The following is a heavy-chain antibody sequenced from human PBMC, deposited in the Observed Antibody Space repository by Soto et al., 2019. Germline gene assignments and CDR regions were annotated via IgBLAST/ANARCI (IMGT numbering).Heavy chain of an antibody. Sequence: QVQLQESGPGLVKPSETLSLTCTVSGGSVSSGSYYWSWIRQPPGKGLEWIGYIYYSGSTNYNPSLKSRVTISVDTSKNQFSLKLSSVTAADTAVYDCARVAGHFDYWGQGTLVTVSS. CDR1: GGSVSSGSYY. V-gene: IGHV4-61*01. CDR3: ARVAGHFDY. J-gene: IGHJ4*02. CDR2: IYYSGST.